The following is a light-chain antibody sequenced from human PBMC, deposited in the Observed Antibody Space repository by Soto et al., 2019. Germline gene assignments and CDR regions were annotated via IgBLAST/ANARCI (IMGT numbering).Light chain of an antibody. V-gene: IGKV3-20*01. CDR1: QSVSSSY. CDR2: GAS. J-gene: IGKJ2*01. CDR3: QQYGNSPPYA. Sequence: EIVLTQSPGTLSLSPGERATLSCRASQSVSSSYLAWYQQKPGQAPRLLIYGASSRATGIPDRFSGSGSGTDFTLTISRLEPEDFAVYYCQQYGNSPPYAFGQRTKLEIK.